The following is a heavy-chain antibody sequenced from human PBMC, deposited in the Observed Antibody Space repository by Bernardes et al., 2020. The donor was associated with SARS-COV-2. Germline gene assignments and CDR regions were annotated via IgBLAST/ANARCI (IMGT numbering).Heavy chain of an antibody. CDR3: ARDLFWWSAADY. CDR1: GFSLSSLA. D-gene: IGHD3-16*01. V-gene: IGHV3-23*01. J-gene: IGHJ4*02. CDR2: FGTDGNT. Sequence: GGSLRLSFAASGFSLSSLAMSWVRQAPGNGLEWFSVFGTDGNTHSTASVRGRFSISRDISKNILYLQMNSLRGEDTAVYFCARDLFWWSAADYWGQGTLVTVS.